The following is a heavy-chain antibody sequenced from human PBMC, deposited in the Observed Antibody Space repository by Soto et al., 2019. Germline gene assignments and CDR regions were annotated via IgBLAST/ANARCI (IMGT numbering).Heavy chain of an antibody. J-gene: IGHJ5*02. CDR2: VYYSGST. D-gene: IGHD3-9*01. CDR1: GVYIINYY. Sequence: EPQSHTYSVSGVYIINYYWTWVRQPPGKGLEWIGYVYYSGSTNYNPSLESRVTISIDTSKNQFSLKMKSVTAADTAVYYCVRDYLLTGFDPWGQGTLVPGFS. V-gene: IGHV4-59*01. CDR3: VRDYLLTGFDP.